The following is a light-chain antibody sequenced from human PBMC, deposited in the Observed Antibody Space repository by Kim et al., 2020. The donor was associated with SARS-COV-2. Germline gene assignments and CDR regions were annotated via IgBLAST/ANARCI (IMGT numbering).Light chain of an antibody. Sequence: ASVGDSVTITCRASQDMSNSLAWYQQKPGKVPKLLIYGASTLQSGVPLRFSGSGSGTDFTLTISSLQPEDFATYYCQQLNSYSLTFGGGTKLEI. CDR2: GAS. V-gene: IGKV1-9*01. CDR3: QQLNSYSLT. CDR1: QDMSNS. J-gene: IGKJ4*01.